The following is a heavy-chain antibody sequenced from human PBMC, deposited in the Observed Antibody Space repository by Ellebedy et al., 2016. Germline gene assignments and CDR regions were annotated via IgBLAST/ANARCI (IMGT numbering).Heavy chain of an antibody. CDR3: ARRIAARPGYYYGMDV. J-gene: IGHJ6*02. Sequence: GESLKISCAASGFTFSSYGMHWVRQAPGKGLEWVAAIWYDGSHKYHADSVKVRFTISRDNSKNTLYLQMNSLRAEDTAVYYCARRIAARPGYYYGMDVWGRGTTVTVSS. D-gene: IGHD6-6*01. V-gene: IGHV3-33*08. CDR2: IWYDGSHK. CDR1: GFTFSSYG.